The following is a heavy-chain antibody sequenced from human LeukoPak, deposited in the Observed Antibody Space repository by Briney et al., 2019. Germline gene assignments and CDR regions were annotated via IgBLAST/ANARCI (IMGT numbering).Heavy chain of an antibody. Sequence: GGSLRLSCVASGFTFSSNSMNWVRQAPGKGLEWVSYISSSSSPIYYADSVKGRFTISRDDAKNSLYLQMSSLRAEDTAVYYCAFRGFDYWGQGILVTVSS. D-gene: IGHD3-16*01. CDR2: ISSSSSPI. J-gene: IGHJ4*02. CDR1: GFTFSSNS. CDR3: AFRGFDY. V-gene: IGHV3-48*04.